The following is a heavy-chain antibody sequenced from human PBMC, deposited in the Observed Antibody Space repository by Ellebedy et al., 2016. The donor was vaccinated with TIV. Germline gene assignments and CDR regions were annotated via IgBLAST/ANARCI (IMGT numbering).Heavy chain of an antibody. V-gene: IGHV1-3*01. Sequence: ALVKVSCXASGYSFSSYNIHWVRQAPGQSLEWLGFIHAGTGNTKYSLKLQGTVTFSRETSANVAYMELTSLMSEDTAIYYCARSTYADLDFWGQGTLVTVSS. CDR2: IHAGTGNT. CDR3: ARSTYADLDF. D-gene: IGHD3-16*01. J-gene: IGHJ1*01. CDR1: GYSFSSYN.